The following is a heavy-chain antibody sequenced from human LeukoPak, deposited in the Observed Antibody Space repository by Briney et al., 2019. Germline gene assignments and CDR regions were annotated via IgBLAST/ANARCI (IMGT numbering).Heavy chain of an antibody. CDR1: GYTFTGYY. CDR2: INPNSGGT. CDR3: VRMTIQLWPYSYYYYMDV. J-gene: IGHJ6*03. V-gene: IGHV1-2*02. Sequence: ASVKVSCKASGYTFTGYYMHWVRQAPGQGLEWMGWINPNSGGTNYAQKFQGRVTMTRDTSISTAYMELSRLRSDDTAVYYCVRMTIQLWPYSYYYYMDVWGKGTTVTISS. D-gene: IGHD5-18*01.